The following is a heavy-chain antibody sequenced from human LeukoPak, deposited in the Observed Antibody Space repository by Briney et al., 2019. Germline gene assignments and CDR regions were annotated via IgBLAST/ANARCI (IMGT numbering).Heavy chain of an antibody. CDR2: IKSDGSTT. V-gene: IGHV3-74*01. CDR3: ARVVDTHFDY. Sequence: GGSLGLSCAASGFTFSSYWMHWVRHAPGKGLVWVSRIKSDGSTTTYADSVKGRFTISRDNAKNTLYLQMNSLRAEDTAVYYCARVVDTHFDYWGQGTLVTVSS. D-gene: IGHD5-18*01. J-gene: IGHJ4*02. CDR1: GFTFSSYW.